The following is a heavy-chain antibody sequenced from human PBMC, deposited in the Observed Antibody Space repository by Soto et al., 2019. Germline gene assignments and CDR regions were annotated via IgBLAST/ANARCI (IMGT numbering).Heavy chain of an antibody. V-gene: IGHV1-69*06. CDR1: GGTLRNYA. D-gene: IGHD1-26*01. J-gene: IGHJ4*02. CDR3: ATDSGSYYDVAY. CDR2: IIPIYSTS. Sequence: QVQLVQSGAEVKKPGSSVKVSCKASGGTLRNYAISWVRQAPGQGLEWMGGIIPIYSTSNYAQKFQGRLTITADKSTSTAYMELSSLRSEDTAVYYCATDSGSYYDVAYWSQGTLVTVSS.